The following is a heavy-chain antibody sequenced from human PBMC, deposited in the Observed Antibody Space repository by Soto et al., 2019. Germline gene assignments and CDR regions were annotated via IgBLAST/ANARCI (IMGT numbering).Heavy chain of an antibody. CDR1: GYIFTGYY. J-gene: IGHJ4*02. CDR3: AASRISIAVAGETEYYFDY. V-gene: IGHV1-2*04. CDR2: INPNSGDT. Sequence: ASVKVSCKASGYIFTGYYMHWVRQAPGQGLEWMGWINPNSGDTNYTQKFQGWVTMTRDTSISTAYMELSRLRSDDTAVYYCAASRISIAVAGETEYYFDYWGQGTPVTVSS. D-gene: IGHD6-19*01.